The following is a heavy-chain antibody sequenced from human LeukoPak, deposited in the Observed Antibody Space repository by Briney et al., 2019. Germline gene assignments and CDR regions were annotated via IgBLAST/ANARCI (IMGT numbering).Heavy chain of an antibody. J-gene: IGHJ3*02. D-gene: IGHD5-18*01. V-gene: IGHV4-39*01. CDR1: GGSISSSSYY. Sequence: SETLSLTCTVSGGSISSSSYYWGWIRQPPGKGLEWIGSIYYSGSTYYNPSLKSRVTISVDTSKNQFSLKLSSVTAADTAVYYCARQGGGSPWIQLWLRAFDIWGQGTMVTVSS. CDR2: IYYSGST. CDR3: ARQGGGSPWIQLWLRAFDI.